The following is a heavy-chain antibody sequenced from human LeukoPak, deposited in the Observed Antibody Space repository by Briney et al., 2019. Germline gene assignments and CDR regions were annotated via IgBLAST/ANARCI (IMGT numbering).Heavy chain of an antibody. CDR3: ASRSSYFDY. V-gene: IGHV4-38-2*01. Sequence: SETLSLTCAVSGYSISSGYYWGWIRQPPGKGLVWIGSIYHSGSTYYNPSLKSRVTISVDTSKNQFSLKLSSVTAADTAVYYCASRSSYFDYWGQGTLVTVSS. J-gene: IGHJ4*02. CDR1: GYSISSGYY. CDR2: IYHSGST.